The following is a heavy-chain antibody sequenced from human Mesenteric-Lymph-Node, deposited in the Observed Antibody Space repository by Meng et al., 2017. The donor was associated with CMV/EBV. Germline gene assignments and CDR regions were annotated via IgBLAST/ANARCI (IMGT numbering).Heavy chain of an antibody. CDR3: ARGVSTYCTSTSCYGGWFDP. Sequence: GESLKISCAASGFTLSKYAMNWVRQAPGKGLEWVSSISSSSGYIYYADSVKGRFTISGDDAKNSLYLQMNSLRAEDSAVYYCARGVSTYCTSTSCYGGWFDPWGLGTLVTVSS. J-gene: IGHJ5*02. V-gene: IGHV3-21*06. D-gene: IGHD2-2*01. CDR1: GFTLSKYA. CDR2: ISSSSGYI.